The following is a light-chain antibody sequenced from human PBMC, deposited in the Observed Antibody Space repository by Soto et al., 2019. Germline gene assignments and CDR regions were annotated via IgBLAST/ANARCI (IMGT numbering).Light chain of an antibody. V-gene: IGLV2-14*03. J-gene: IGLJ1*01. CDR1: SSDVGGYNY. Sequence: QSVLTQPASVSGSPGQSITTSCTGTSSDVGGYNYVSWYQQHSGKAPKLMIYDVSNRPSGVSNRFSGSKSGNTASLTISGLHSEDEPDYYCSSYTSSSLHVSGRGTKVTVL. CDR3: SSYTSSSLHV. CDR2: DVS.